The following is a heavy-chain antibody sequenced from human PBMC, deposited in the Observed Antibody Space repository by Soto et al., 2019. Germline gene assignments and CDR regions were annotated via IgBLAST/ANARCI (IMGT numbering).Heavy chain of an antibody. J-gene: IGHJ3*02. CDR3: TREAYSGYGNDAFDI. Sequence: QVQLVQSGAEVKKPGASVKVSCKASGYTFSTYYMHWVRQAPGPGLELMGIINPRDGSTSYPQKFQGRVTMTRDTSTSTVYMELSSLRSEDTAVYYCTREAYSGYGNDAFDIWGQGTMVTVSS. CDR2: INPRDGST. V-gene: IGHV1-46*03. CDR1: GYTFSTYY. D-gene: IGHD5-12*01.